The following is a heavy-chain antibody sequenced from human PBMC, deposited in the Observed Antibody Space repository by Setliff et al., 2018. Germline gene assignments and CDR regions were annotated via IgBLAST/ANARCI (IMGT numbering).Heavy chain of an antibody. Sequence: SETLSLTCTVPGGSIRNYFWGWIRQPAGXXLXXXXXXXXXXXXXXXXXXXXRVTIXXXTSKDQFSLKLSSVTAADTAVYYCAREKADYSDSGGYYGGFYFDSGGQGALVTVSS. J-gene: IGHJ4*02. CDR3: AREKADYSDSGGYYGGFYFDS. D-gene: IGHD3-22*01. CDR2: XXXXXXX. CDR1: GGSIRNYF. V-gene: IGHV4-4*07.